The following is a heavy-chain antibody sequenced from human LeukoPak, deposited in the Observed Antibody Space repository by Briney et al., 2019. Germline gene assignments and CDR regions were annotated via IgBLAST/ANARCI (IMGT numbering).Heavy chain of an antibody. CDR2: IWYDGSNK. Sequence: GGSLRLSCAASGFAFSSYGMHWVRQAPGKGLEWVAVIWYDGSNKYYADSVKGRFTISRDNSKNTLYLQMNSLRAEDTAVYYCARDWTDDSSGSDYWGQGTLVTVSS. V-gene: IGHV3-33*01. CDR3: ARDWTDDSSGSDY. J-gene: IGHJ4*02. CDR1: GFAFSSYG. D-gene: IGHD3-22*01.